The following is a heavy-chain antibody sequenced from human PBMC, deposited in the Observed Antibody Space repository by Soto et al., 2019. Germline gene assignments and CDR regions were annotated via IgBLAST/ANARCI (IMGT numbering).Heavy chain of an antibody. Sequence: QVQLVQSGAEVKKPGSSVKVSCKASGGTFSSYAISWVRQAPGQGLEWMGGIIPIFGTANYAQKFQGRVTITADESTSTAYMELSSLRSEDTAVYYCARGPAPPKLELRFYYSGMDVWGQGTTVTVSS. CDR2: IIPIFGTA. V-gene: IGHV1-69*01. CDR3: ARGPAPPKLELRFYYSGMDV. D-gene: IGHD1-7*01. CDR1: GGTFSSYA. J-gene: IGHJ6*02.